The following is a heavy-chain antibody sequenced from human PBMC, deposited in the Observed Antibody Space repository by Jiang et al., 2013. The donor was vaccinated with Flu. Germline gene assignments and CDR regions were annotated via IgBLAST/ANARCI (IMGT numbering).Heavy chain of an antibody. CDR1: GFTFSTYA. D-gene: IGHD2-15*01. Sequence: ASGFTFSTYAMHWVRQAPGKGLEYVSAISGYGGTTNYADSVKGRFTISRDNSKNTLFLQMSSLRPEDAAVYYCVKDRGSVVRDFDYWGQGTLVTVSS. CDR2: ISGYGGTT. J-gene: IGHJ4*02. V-gene: IGHV3-64D*06. CDR3: VKDRGSVVRDFDY.